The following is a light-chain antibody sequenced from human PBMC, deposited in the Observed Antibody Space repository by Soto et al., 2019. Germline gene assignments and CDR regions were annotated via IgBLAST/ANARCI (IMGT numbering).Light chain of an antibody. CDR2: DAS. CDR3: QQYNSYWT. V-gene: IGKV1-5*01. CDR1: QSISSW. J-gene: IGKJ1*01. Sequence: IHITQSPSTLSASLGDIVTITCRASQSISSWLAWYQQKPGKAPKLLIYDASSLESGVPSRFSGSGSGTEFTLTISSLQPDDFATYYCQQYNSYWTFGQGTKVE.